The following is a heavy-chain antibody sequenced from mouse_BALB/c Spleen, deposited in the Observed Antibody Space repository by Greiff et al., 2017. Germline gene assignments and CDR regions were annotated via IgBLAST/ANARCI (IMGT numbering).Heavy chain of an antibody. Sequence: VQLQQPGAELVKPGASVKLSCKASGYTFTSYYMYWVKQRPGQGLEWIGGINPSNGGTNFNEKFKSKATLTVDKSSSTAYMQLSSLTSEDSAVYYCTSPHDDDYAMDYWGQGTSVTVSS. D-gene: IGHD2-12*01. CDR3: TSPHDDDYAMDY. J-gene: IGHJ4*01. CDR2: INPSNGGT. V-gene: IGHV1S81*02. CDR1: GYTFTSYY.